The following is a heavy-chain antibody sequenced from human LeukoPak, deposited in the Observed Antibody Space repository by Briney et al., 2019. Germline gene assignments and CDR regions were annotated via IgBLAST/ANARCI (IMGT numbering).Heavy chain of an antibody. Sequence: ASVKVSCKASGYTFTSYYMHWVRQAPGQGLEWMGWINPNSGGTNYAQKFQGRVTMTRDTSISTAYMELSWLRSDDTAVYYCARPMYSSSSSSDYWGQGTLVTVSS. CDR2: INPNSGGT. D-gene: IGHD6-6*01. CDR1: GYTFTSYY. J-gene: IGHJ4*02. CDR3: ARPMYSSSSSSDY. V-gene: IGHV1-2*02.